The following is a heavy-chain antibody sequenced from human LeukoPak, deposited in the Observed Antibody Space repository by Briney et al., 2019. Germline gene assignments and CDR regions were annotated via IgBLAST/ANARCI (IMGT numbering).Heavy chain of an antibody. CDR1: GFTFSSYS. CDR3: ARAVATTWFDP. Sequence: GGSLRLSCAASGFTFSSYSMNWVRQAPGKGLEWVSSITRSSYIYYADSVKGRFTISRDNAKNSLYLQMNSLRAEDTAVYYCARAVATTWFDPWGQGTLVTVSS. V-gene: IGHV3-21*01. CDR2: ITRSSYI. J-gene: IGHJ5*02. D-gene: IGHD5-12*01.